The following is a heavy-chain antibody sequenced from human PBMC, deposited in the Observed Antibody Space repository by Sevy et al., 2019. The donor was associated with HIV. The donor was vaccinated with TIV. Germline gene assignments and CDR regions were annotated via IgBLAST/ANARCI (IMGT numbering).Heavy chain of an antibody. CDR2: IDPSDSYS. D-gene: IGHD2-15*01. CDR3: ARWGDCSCGSCFSETWFDP. CDR1: GYSFTSYW. Sequence: GESLKISCQTSGYSFTSYWITWVRQMPGKGLEWMGRIDPSDSYSNYSPPFRGHIILSVDKSISSAYLEWGSLKASDTAINYCARWGDCSCGSCFSETWFDPWGQGTLVTVSS. V-gene: IGHV5-10-1*01. J-gene: IGHJ5*02.